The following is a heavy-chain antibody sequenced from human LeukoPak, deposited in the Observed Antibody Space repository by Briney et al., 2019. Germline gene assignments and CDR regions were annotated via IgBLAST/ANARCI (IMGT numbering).Heavy chain of an antibody. V-gene: IGHV1-69*01. CDR2: IIPIFGTA. J-gene: IGHJ1*01. Sequence: SVTLSCKASGGTFSSYAISWVRQAPGQGLEWMGAIIPIFGTANYAQKFQGRVTITADESTSTAYMQLSSLRSEDTAVYYCARALYSNGDYVGYFQHWGQGTLVTVS. CDR1: GGTFSSYA. CDR3: ARALYSNGDYVGYFQH. D-gene: IGHD4-17*01.